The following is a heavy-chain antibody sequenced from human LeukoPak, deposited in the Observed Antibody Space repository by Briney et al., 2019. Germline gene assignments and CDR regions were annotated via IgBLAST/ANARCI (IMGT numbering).Heavy chain of an antibody. CDR1: GASISSSTYC. V-gene: IGHV4-39*01. J-gene: IGHJ4*02. CDR3: ARKATWLPPDY. D-gene: IGHD5-18*01. Sequence: PSETLSLTCTVSGASISSSTYCWGWIRQPPGKGLEWIGCIYETGSTYYKSSLKSRVTISVDTSKNQFSLRLSSVTAADTAVYYCARKATWLPPDYWGQGTLVTVSS. CDR2: IYETGST.